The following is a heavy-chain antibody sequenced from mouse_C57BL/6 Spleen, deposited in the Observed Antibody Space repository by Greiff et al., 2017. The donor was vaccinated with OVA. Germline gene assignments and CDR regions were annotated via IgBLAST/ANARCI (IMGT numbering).Heavy chain of an antibody. D-gene: IGHD2-4*01. CDR3: AIYYDYARFAY. Sequence: VQLQQSGAELARPGASVKLSCKASGYSFTSYGISWVKPRTGQGLAWIGEISPRSGNTYYNEKFKGKATLTADKSSSTAYMELRSLTSEDSAVYFCAIYYDYARFAYWGQGTLVTVSA. CDR1: GYSFTSYG. J-gene: IGHJ3*01. CDR2: ISPRSGNT. V-gene: IGHV1-81*01.